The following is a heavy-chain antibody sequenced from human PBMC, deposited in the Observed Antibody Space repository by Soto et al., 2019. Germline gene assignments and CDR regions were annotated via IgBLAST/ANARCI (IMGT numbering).Heavy chain of an antibody. CDR3: ARHHGTYYDAFDI. Sequence: SETLSLTCTVAGGSVSSSTYYWGWIRQPPGKGLEWIATFYYSGSTYHNPSLNSRVTISADTSKNQFSLKLISVTATDTAVYYCARHHGTYYDAFDIWGQGTMVT. D-gene: IGHD1-1*01. CDR1: GGSVSSSTYY. J-gene: IGHJ3*02. V-gene: IGHV4-39*01. CDR2: FYYSGST.